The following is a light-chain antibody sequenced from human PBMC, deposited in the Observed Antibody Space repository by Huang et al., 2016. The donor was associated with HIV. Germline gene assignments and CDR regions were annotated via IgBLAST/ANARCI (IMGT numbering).Light chain of an antibody. V-gene: IGKV3-15*01. Sequence: EIVMTQSPATLSVSSGERATLSCRASQSVSSNLAWYQQKPGQAPRLLIYGASTRATGMPARFSGSGSGTEFTLTISSLQSEDFAVYYCQQYHHWPPITFGQGTRLEI. CDR3: QQYHHWPPIT. CDR1: QSVSSN. CDR2: GAS. J-gene: IGKJ5*01.